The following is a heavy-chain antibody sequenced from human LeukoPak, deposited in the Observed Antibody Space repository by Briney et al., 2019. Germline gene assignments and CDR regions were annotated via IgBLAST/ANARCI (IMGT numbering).Heavy chain of an antibody. J-gene: IGHJ4*02. Sequence: GGSLRLSCAASGFTFGSNWMSWVRQAPGKGLEWVAHINQDGSVRYYVDSVKGRLTISRDNTKNSLYLQMNNLRVDDTAIYYCARDPSTASAWFYFDLWGQGTLVTVSS. V-gene: IGHV3-7*01. CDR2: INQDGSVR. CDR1: GFTFGSNW. CDR3: ARDPSTASAWFYFDL. D-gene: IGHD6-19*01.